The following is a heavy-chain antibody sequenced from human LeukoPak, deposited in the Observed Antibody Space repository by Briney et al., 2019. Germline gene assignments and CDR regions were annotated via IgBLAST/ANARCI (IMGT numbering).Heavy chain of an antibody. CDR3: ARDHTYYDILTGYSFGAFDI. D-gene: IGHD3-9*01. V-gene: IGHV4-59*01. CDR2: IYYSGST. Sequence: SSETLSLTCTVSSGPISSYYWSWIRQPPGKGLEWIGYIYYSGSTNYNPSLKSRVTISVDTSKNQFSLKLSSVTAADTAVYYCARDHTYYDILTGYSFGAFDIWGQGTMVTVSS. CDR1: SGPISSYY. J-gene: IGHJ3*02.